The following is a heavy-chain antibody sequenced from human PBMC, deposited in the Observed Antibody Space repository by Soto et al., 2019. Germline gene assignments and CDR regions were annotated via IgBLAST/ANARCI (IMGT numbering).Heavy chain of an antibody. V-gene: IGHV1-69*06. D-gene: IGHD6-13*01. J-gene: IGHJ4*02. CDR3: ARVPSDGAFWYGDS. CDR2: IIPPFGAP. CDR1: GGALSGYA. Sequence: QMQLVQSGPEVKKPGSSVTVSCKASGGALSGYAITWVRQAPGQGLEWMGLIIPPFGAPNYAQKFQGRITITADKSTATVYLDLSILRSDDTGVYYCARVPSDGAFWYGDSWGQGTLLTVSS.